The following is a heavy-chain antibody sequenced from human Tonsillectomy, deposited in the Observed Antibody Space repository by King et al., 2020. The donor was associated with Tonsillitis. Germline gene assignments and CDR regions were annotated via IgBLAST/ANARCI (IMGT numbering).Heavy chain of an antibody. CDR3: AKVVDPTMVKYFEY. D-gene: IGHD3-10*01. CDR1: GFTFSSYG. Sequence: VQLVESGGGLVQPGGSLRLSCAASGFTFSSYGMSWVRQAPGKGLEWVSDISDSGDNTFYTDSVKGRFTISRDNSKNTLYLQMSTLGAEDTAVYYCAKVVDPTMVKYFEYWGHGSLVTVSS. V-gene: IGHV3-23*04. CDR2: ISDSGDNT. J-gene: IGHJ4*01.